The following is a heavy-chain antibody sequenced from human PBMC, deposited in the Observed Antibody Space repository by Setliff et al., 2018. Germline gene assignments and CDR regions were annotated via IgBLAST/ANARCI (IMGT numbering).Heavy chain of an antibody. J-gene: IGHJ4*02. CDR1: GYTFRNYA. Sequence: ASVKVSCKASGYTFRNYAFAWVRQAPGQGLEWVGWISIYNGDTNYVQKFQGRVTLTTDTSTSTAYMELRSLTSDDSAFYYCARAPSVELVTIRTNSWFTYWGQGTLVTVSS. D-gene: IGHD5-18*01. CDR3: ARAPSVELVTIRTNSWFTY. V-gene: IGHV1-18*01. CDR2: ISIYNGDT.